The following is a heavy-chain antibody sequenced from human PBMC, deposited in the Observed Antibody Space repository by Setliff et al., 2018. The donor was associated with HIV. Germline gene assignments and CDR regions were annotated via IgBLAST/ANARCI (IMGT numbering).Heavy chain of an antibody. Sequence: PSETLSLTCTVSGGSISSGEYYWSWIRQPPGKGLEWLGYISSSGGTDYNPSLNSRIIISIDTSKNQFSLRLSSVTAADTAIYYCARDPSQYLDFLFDPQPFNVWGHGTMVTVSS. D-gene: IGHD3-9*01. CDR2: ISSSGGT. V-gene: IGHV4-30-4*08. J-gene: IGHJ3*01. CDR3: ARDPSQYLDFLFDPQPFNV. CDR1: GGSISSGEYY.